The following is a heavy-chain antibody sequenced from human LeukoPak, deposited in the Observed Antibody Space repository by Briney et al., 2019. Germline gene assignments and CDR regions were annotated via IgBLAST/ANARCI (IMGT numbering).Heavy chain of an antibody. D-gene: IGHD6-13*01. J-gene: IGHJ3*02. Sequence: PGGSLRPSCAAPGFTLGSYGMHWVRQAPGKGLVWVSPINSDGSSTSYADSGKGRFTISRDNAKNTLYLQMNSLRAEDTAVYYCARDRGGSSWDDAFDIWGQGTMVTVSS. CDR3: ARDRGGSSWDDAFDI. CDR2: INSDGSST. V-gene: IGHV3-74*01. CDR1: GFTLGSYG.